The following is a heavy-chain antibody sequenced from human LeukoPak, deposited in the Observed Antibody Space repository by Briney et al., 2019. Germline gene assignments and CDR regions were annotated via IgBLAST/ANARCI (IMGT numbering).Heavy chain of an antibody. V-gene: IGHV4-59*01. CDR1: GGSISSYY. CDR2: IYYSGST. D-gene: IGHD2-15*01. CDR3: ARVYCSGGSCYLFDY. J-gene: IGHJ4*02. Sequence: SETLSLTCTVSGGSISSYYWSWIRQPPGKGLEWVVYIYYSGSTHYNPYLKSRVTISIDTSKNQFSLKLSSVTAADTAIYYCARVYCSGGSCYLFDYWGQGTLVTVSS.